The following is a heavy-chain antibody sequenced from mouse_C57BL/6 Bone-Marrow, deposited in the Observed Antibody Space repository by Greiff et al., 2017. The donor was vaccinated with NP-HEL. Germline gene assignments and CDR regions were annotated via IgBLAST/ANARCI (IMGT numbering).Heavy chain of an antibody. J-gene: IGHJ1*03. CDR1: GFTFSDYY. CDR2: INYDGSST. D-gene: IGHD1-1*01. CDR3: AREAQCSPYWYFDV. V-gene: IGHV5-16*01. Sequence: EVKLVESEGGLVQPGSSMKLSCTASGFTFSDYYMAWVRQVPEKGLEWVANINYDGSSTYYLDSLKSRFIISRDNAKNILYLQMSSLKSEDTATYYCAREAQCSPYWYFDVWGTGTTVTVSS.